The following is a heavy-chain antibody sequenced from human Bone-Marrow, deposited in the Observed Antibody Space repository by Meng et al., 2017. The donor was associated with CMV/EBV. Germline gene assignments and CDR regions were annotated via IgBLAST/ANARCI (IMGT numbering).Heavy chain of an antibody. CDR2: ISYDGCNK. D-gene: IGHD5-24*01. J-gene: IGHJ4*02. Sequence: GGSLRLSCAASGFTFSSYAMHWVRQAPGKGLEWVAVISYDGCNKYYADSVKGRFTISRDNSKNTLYLQMNSLRAEDTAVYYCARDLRTPPRVEGSYWGQGTLVTVSS. CDR1: GFTFSSYA. CDR3: ARDLRTPPRVEGSY. V-gene: IGHV3-30-3*01.